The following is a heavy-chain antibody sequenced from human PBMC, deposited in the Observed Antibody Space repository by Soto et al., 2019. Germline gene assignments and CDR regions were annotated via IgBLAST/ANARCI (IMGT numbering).Heavy chain of an antibody. V-gene: IGHV3-15*07. CDR3: TTDGAFGGVVVAFHL. Sequence: EVQMVESGGGLVKPAGSLRLSCAVSGFSFSEAWMNWVRQAPGKGLEWVGRIKSKAAGGAIDYAAPVKGRFTISRDDSKDTLYLQINGLKTEDTAVYYCTTDGAFGGVVVAFHLWGLGTLLTVSS. CDR1: GFSFSEAW. J-gene: IGHJ3*01. D-gene: IGHD3-10*01. CDR2: IKSKAAGGAI.